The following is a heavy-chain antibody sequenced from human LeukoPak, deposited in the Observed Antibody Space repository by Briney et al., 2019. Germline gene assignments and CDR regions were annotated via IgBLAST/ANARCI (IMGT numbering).Heavy chain of an antibody. D-gene: IGHD3-22*01. CDR3: ASSDLYDSSGSDAFDI. Sequence: LETLSLTCAVYGGSFSGYYWSWIRQPPGKGLEWIGEINHSGSTNYNPSLKSRVTISVDTSKNQFSLKLSSVTAADTAVYYCASSDLYDSSGSDAFDIWGQGTMVTVSS. J-gene: IGHJ3*02. CDR2: INHSGST. V-gene: IGHV4-34*01. CDR1: GGSFSGYY.